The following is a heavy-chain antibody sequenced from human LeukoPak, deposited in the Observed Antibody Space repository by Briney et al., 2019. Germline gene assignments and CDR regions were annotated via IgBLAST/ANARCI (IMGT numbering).Heavy chain of an antibody. V-gene: IGHV3-11*01. D-gene: IGHD3-22*01. Sequence: GGSLRLSCAASGFIFSDYYMGWIRQAPGKGLEWVSYISSSGSTIYYADSVKGRFTISRDNAKNSLYLQMNSLRAEDTAVYYCARGIDYYDSSMYYRNGLGIDYWGQGTLVTVSS. CDR3: ARGIDYYDSSMYYRNGLGIDY. CDR1: GFIFSDYY. J-gene: IGHJ4*02. CDR2: ISSSGSTI.